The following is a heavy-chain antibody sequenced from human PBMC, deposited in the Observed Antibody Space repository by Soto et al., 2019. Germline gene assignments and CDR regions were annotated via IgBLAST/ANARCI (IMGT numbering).Heavy chain of an antibody. Sequence: KTSETLSLTCAVSGGSISSGGYSWSWIRQPPGKGLEWIGYIYHSGSTYYNPSLKSRVTISVDRSKNQFSLKLSSVTAADTAVYYCARGGSSGYYYVKDPSSFDYWGQGTLVTVSS. CDR2: IYHSGST. V-gene: IGHV4-30-2*01. CDR3: ARGGSSGYYYVKDPSSFDY. D-gene: IGHD3-22*01. J-gene: IGHJ4*02. CDR1: GGSISSGGYS.